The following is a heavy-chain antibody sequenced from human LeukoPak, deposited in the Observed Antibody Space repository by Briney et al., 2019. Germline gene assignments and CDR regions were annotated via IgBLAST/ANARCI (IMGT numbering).Heavy chain of an antibody. V-gene: IGHV4-59*01. CDR1: GGSISSYY. J-gene: IGHJ6*04. D-gene: IGHD3-10*01. Sequence: PSETLSLTCTVSGGSISSYYWSWIRQPPGKGLEWIGYIYYSGSTNYNPSLKGRVTISVDTSKNQFSLKLSSVTAADTAVYYCARAGVYGSGSYTYYYGMDVWGKGTTVTVSS. CDR3: ARAGVYGSGSYTYYYGMDV. CDR2: IYYSGST.